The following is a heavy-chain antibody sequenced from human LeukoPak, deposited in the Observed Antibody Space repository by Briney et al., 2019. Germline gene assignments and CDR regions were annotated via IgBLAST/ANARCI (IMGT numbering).Heavy chain of an antibody. Sequence: GGSLRLSCAASGFTFSTYAMHWVRQAPGKGLEWVAIMWYDGSKQYYADSLKGRFTISRDTSKNTLYLQMNSLRAEDTAMYYCASGVWNPDYWGQGTLVTVSS. J-gene: IGHJ4*02. CDR1: GFTFSTYA. D-gene: IGHD1-1*01. V-gene: IGHV3-33*01. CDR2: MWYDGSKQ. CDR3: ASGVWNPDY.